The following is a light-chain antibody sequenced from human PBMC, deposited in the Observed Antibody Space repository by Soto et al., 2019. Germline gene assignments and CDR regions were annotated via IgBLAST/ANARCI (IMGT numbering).Light chain of an antibody. CDR3: AAWDDSLKV. Sequence: QSVLTQAPSASGTPGQRVTISCSGSSSNIGSNTVNWYQQLPGTAPKLLIYSNNQRPSGVPDRFSGSKSGTSASLAISGLQSEDEADYYCAAWDDSLKVFGTGTKLTVL. CDR2: SNN. V-gene: IGLV1-44*01. J-gene: IGLJ1*01. CDR1: SSNIGSNT.